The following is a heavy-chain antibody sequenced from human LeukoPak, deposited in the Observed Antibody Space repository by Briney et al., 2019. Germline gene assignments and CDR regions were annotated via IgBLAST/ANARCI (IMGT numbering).Heavy chain of an antibody. V-gene: IGHV3-23*01. CDR1: GFTFSSYA. J-gene: IGHJ4*02. D-gene: IGHD3-10*01. CDR3: AKDSHYYGSGSPLRVDY. Sequence: PGGSLTLSCAASGFTFSSYAMSWVRQAPGKGLEWVSAISGSGGSTYYADSVKGRFTISRDNSKNTLYLQMNSLRADDTAVYYCAKDSHYYGSGSPLRVDYWGQGTLVTVSS. CDR2: ISGSGGST.